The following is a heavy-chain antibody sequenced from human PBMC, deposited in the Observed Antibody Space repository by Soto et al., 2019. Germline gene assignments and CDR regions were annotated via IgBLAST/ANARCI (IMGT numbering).Heavy chain of an antibody. CDR2: IRSKANSYAT. V-gene: IGHV3-73*02. CDR1: GFTFSGSA. D-gene: IGHD6-19*01. J-gene: IGHJ4*02. CDR3: AKVDRIAVGFDY. Sequence: EVQLVESGGGLVQPGGSLKLSCAASGFTFSGSAMHWVRQASGKGLEWVGRIRSKANSYATAYAASVKGRFTISRDDSKNTAYLQMNSLKTEDTAVYYCAKVDRIAVGFDYWGQGTLVTVSS.